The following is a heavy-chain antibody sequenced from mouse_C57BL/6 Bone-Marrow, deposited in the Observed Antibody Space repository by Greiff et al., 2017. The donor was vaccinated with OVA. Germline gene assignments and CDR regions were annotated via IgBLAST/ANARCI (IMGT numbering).Heavy chain of an antibody. D-gene: IGHD3-2*02. CDR3: VRQGGKDGRDSSGWWFAY. V-gene: IGHV10-1*01. CDR1: GFSFNTYA. CDR2: IRSKSNNYAT. J-gene: IGHJ3*01. Sequence: EVQLVESGGGLVQPKGSLKLSCAASGFSFNTYAMNWVRQAPGKGLEWVARIRSKSNNYATYYADSVKDRFTISRDDSESMLYLQMNNLKTEDTAMYYCVRQGGKDGRDSSGWWFAYWGQGTLVTVSA.